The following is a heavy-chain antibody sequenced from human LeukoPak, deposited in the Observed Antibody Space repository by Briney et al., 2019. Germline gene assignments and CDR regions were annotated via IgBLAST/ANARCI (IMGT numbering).Heavy chain of an antibody. V-gene: IGHV1-2*02. Sequence: EASVKVSCKASGYTFTGYYMHWVRQAPGQGLEWVGWINPNSGGTNYAQKFQGRVTMTRDTSISTAYMELSRLRSDDTAVYYCARDPTIFGVVISWFDPWGQGTLVTVSS. D-gene: IGHD3-3*01. CDR3: ARDPTIFGVVISWFDP. J-gene: IGHJ5*02. CDR2: INPNSGGT. CDR1: GYTFTGYY.